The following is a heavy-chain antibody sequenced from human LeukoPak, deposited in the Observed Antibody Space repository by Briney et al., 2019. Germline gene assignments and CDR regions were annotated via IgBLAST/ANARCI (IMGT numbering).Heavy chain of an antibody. CDR2: ISSSGSYI. V-gene: IGHV3-21*01. Sequence: GGSLRLSCAVSGFTFISYSMNWVRQAPGKGLEWVSSISSSGSYIYYADSVKGRFTISRDNAQNSLYLQMNSLRAEDTAVYYCARSWKDVSGNYYPYDAFDIWGQGTMVTVSS. D-gene: IGHD3-10*01. CDR1: GFTFISYS. J-gene: IGHJ3*02. CDR3: ARSWKDVSGNYYPYDAFDI.